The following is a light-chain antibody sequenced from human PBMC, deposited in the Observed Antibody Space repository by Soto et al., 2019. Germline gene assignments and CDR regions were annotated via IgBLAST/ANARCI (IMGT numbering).Light chain of an antibody. CDR3: RSKAGPNPYV. CDR2: EVS. J-gene: IGLJ1*01. CDR1: SSDVGGYNY. Sequence: QSALTQPPSASGSPGQSVIISCTGTSSDVGGYNYVSWYQQHPGKAPKVIIYEVSKRPSGVPGRFPGSKSGNTAPLTGYGPQAEDEADYCCRSKAGPNPYVLGTGTKLTVL. V-gene: IGLV2-8*01.